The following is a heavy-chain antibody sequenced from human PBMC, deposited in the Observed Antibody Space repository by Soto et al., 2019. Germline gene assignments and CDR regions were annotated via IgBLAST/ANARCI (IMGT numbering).Heavy chain of an antibody. CDR3: VRVGVGIRNHFDS. J-gene: IGHJ4*02. V-gene: IGHV4-59*12. CDR1: NGSIIGFY. CDR2: IHYSGRT. D-gene: IGHD1-26*01. Sequence: SETLSLTFSVSNGSIIGFYWTWIRQPPGKILEWIGYIHYSGRTDYNPSLTSRATMSVDTSKNQFSLNLKSITAADTAVYYCVRVGVGIRNHFDSWGQGTLVTVSS.